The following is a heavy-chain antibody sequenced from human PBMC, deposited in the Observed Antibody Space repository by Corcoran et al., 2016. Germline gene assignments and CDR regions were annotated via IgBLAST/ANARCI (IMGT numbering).Heavy chain of an antibody. CDR3: ARGPPSYEYVRGNFFDC. V-gene: IGHV1-46*01. J-gene: IGHJ4*02. D-gene: IGHD3-16*01. CDR1: GYTFTSFY. CDR2: INPSGGST. Sequence: QVQLVQSGAEVKIPGASLKVSCKASGYTFTSFYIHWVRQAPGQGLEWMGIINPSGGSTTYAQKFQGRVTVTRDTSTSTVYMELSSLRSEDTAVYYCARGPPSYEYVRGNFFDCWGQGTLVTVPS.